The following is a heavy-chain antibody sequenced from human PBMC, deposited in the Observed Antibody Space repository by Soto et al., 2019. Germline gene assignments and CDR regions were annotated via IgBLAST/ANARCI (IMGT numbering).Heavy chain of an antibody. V-gene: IGHV3-11*01. Sequence: GGSLRLSCAASGFTFSDYYMSWIRQAPGKGLEWVSYISSSGSTIYYADSVKGRFTISRDNAKNSLYLQMNSLRAEDTAVYYCARSLFRSAAGYNWFDPWGQGTLVTVSS. D-gene: IGHD2-2*01. J-gene: IGHJ5*02. CDR3: ARSLFRSAAGYNWFDP. CDR2: ISSSGSTI. CDR1: GFTFSDYY.